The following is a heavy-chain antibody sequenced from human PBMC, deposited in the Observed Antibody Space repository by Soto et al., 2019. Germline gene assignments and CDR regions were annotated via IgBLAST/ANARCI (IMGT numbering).Heavy chain of an antibody. D-gene: IGHD2-15*01. Sequence: VQLVQSGAEVKKPGASVKVSCKASGYTFSRFSISWVRQAPGQGLEWMGWISGNTGKTHYAQKFRYRFTMTAETSTNTAHMELRSLRSYDTAVYYCARETGVVVFVKGEFEFGGQGTLVTVSS. V-gene: IGHV1-18*04. CDR3: ARETGVVVFVKGEFEF. CDR2: ISGNTGKT. J-gene: IGHJ4*02. CDR1: GYTFSRFS.